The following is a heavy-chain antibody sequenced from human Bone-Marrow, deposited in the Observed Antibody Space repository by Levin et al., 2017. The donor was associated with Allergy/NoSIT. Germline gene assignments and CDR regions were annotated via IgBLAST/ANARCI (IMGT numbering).Heavy chain of an antibody. Sequence: ASVKVSCKASGGSLNNYAINWVRQALGQGLEWMGGIIPSFGATNYAQTFQDRVTITADESTNRVYMELRGLRSEDTAVYYCARCVRFLEWLSNPRQYYYYGTDVWGQGTTVTFSS. V-gene: IGHV1-69*13. CDR1: GGSLNNYA. J-gene: IGHJ6*02. CDR2: IIPSFGAT. D-gene: IGHD3-3*01. CDR3: ARCVRFLEWLSNPRQYYYYGTDV.